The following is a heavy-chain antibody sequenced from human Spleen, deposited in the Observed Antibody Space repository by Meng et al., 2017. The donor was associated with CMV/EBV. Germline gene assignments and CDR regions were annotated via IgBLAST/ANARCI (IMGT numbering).Heavy chain of an antibody. J-gene: IGHJ6*02. V-gene: IGHV3-48*04. CDR2: ISSRSSTI. Sequence: GESLKISCAVSGFTFSTYGMNWVRQAPGKGLEWVSYISSRSSTIYYADSVKGRFTISRDNAKDSLCLQMNSLRAEDTAVYYCAKDLSNYYYGMDVWGQGTTVTVSS. CDR3: AKDLSNYYYGMDV. CDR1: GFTFSTYG.